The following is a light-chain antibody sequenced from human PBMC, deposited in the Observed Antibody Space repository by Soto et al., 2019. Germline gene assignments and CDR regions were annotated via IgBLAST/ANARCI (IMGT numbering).Light chain of an antibody. CDR3: QSYDSSLSVYVV. V-gene: IGLV1-40*01. Sequence: QSVLTQPPSVSGAPGQRVTISCTGSSSNIWAGYDVHWYQQLPGTAPKLLIYGNSNRPSGVPDRFSGSKSGTSASLAITGLQAEDEADYYCQSYDSSLSVYVVFGGGSQLTVL. CDR1: SSNIWAGYD. CDR2: GNS. J-gene: IGLJ2*01.